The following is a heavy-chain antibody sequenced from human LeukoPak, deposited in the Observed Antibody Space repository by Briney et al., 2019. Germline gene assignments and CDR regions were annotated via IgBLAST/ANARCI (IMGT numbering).Heavy chain of an antibody. Sequence: PGGSLRLSCAASGFTFSSYEMNWVRQAPGEGLEWVSYISSSGSTIYYADSVKGRFTISRDNAKNSLYLQMNSLRAEDTAVYYCARDRPYYYDSSGFPYFFDYWGQGTLVTVSS. CDR2: ISSSGSTI. J-gene: IGHJ4*02. CDR3: ARDRPYYYDSSGFPYFFDY. CDR1: GFTFSSYE. V-gene: IGHV3-48*03. D-gene: IGHD3-22*01.